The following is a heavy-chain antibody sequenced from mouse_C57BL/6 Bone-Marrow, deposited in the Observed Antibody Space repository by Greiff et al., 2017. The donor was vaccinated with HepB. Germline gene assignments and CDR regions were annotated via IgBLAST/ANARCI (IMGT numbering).Heavy chain of an antibody. CDR1: GYTFTSYW. J-gene: IGHJ2*01. CDR2: IYPGSGST. V-gene: IGHV1-55*01. Sequence: QVQLQQPGAELVKPGASVKMSCKASGYTFTSYWITWVKQRPGQGLEWIGDIYPGSGSTNYNEKFKSKATLTVDTSSSTAYLQLSSLTSEDSAVYYCARGGSRIPAGDFDHWGQGTTLTVSS. D-gene: IGHD1-1*02. CDR3: ARGGSRIPAGDFDH.